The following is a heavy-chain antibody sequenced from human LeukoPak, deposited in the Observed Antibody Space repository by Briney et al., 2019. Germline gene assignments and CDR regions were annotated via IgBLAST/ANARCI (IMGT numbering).Heavy chain of an antibody. CDR2: ITM. Sequence: ITMFYADSVKGRFTISRDNAKNSLYLQMNSLRDDDTAVYYCARGYCNGGNCYGEFWFDSWGQGTLVTVSS. D-gene: IGHD2-15*01. CDR3: ARGYCNGGNCYGEFWFDS. J-gene: IGHJ5*01. V-gene: IGHV3-48*02.